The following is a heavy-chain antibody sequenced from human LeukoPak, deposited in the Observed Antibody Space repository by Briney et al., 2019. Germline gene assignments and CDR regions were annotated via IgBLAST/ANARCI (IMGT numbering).Heavy chain of an antibody. D-gene: IGHD3-3*01. J-gene: IGHJ5*02. CDR1: GGSISSYY. V-gene: IGHV4-59*01. CDR3: ARQGYYDFWT. CDR2: IYYSGST. Sequence: SETLSLTCTVSGGSISSYYWSWIRQPPGKGLEWIGYIYYSGSTNYNPSLKSRVTISVDTSKNQFSLNLSSVTAADTAVYYCARQGYYDFWTWGQGTLVTVSS.